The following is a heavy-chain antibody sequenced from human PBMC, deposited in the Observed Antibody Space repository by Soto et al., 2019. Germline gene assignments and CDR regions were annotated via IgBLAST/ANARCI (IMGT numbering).Heavy chain of an antibody. CDR2: IIPIFGTA. CDR1: GGTFSSYA. D-gene: IGHD2-2*02. V-gene: IGHV1-69*01. J-gene: IGHJ5*02. CDR3: ARGRYCSSTSCYTYNWFDP. Sequence: QVQLVQSGAEVKKPGSSVKVSCKASGGTFSSYAISWVRQAPGQGLEWMGGIIPIFGTANYAQKFQGRVTITADESTSTAYMELSSLRSEDTAVYYCARGRYCSSTSCYTYNWFDPWGQGTLVTVSS.